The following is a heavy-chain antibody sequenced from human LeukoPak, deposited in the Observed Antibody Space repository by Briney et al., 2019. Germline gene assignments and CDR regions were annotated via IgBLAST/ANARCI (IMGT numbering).Heavy chain of an antibody. CDR2: ISSSGSTI. CDR3: ARGGCAAAGCGMDV. J-gene: IGHJ6*02. CDR1: VFTFSSYE. Sequence: TGGSLRLSCAASVFTFSSYEMNWVRQAPGKGVEGVSYISSSGSTIYYADSVKGRFTISRDNAKNSLYLQMNSLRAEDTAIYYCARGGCAAAGCGMDVWGQGTTVTVSS. V-gene: IGHV3-48*03. D-gene: IGHD6-13*01.